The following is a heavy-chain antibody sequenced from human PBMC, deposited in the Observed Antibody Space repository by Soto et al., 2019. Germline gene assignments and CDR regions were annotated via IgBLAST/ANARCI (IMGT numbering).Heavy chain of an antibody. CDR1: GFTFSGSA. CDR3: TRLGDSGDDYTNWFDP. CDR2: IRSKANSYAT. J-gene: IGHJ5*02. Sequence: EVQLVESGGGLVQPGGSLKLSCVASGFTFSGSAMHWVRQASGKGLEWVGRIRSKANSYATAYAASVKGRFTISRDDSKNTEYLQMNSLKTEDTAVYYCTRLGDSGDDYTNWFDPWGQGTLVTVSS. V-gene: IGHV3-73*01. D-gene: IGHD5-12*01.